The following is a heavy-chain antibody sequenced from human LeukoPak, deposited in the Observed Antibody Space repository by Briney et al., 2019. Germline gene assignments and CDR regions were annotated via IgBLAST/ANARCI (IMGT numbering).Heavy chain of an antibody. J-gene: IGHJ4*02. CDR3: ARVIAVAGLYYFDY. Sequence: SETLSLTCTVSGGSISSGGYYWSWIRQPPGKGLEWIGYIYHSGSTYYNPSLKSRVTISVDRSKNQFSLKLSSVTAADTAVYYCARVIAVAGLYYFDYWGQGTLVTVSS. CDR2: IYHSGST. D-gene: IGHD6-19*01. V-gene: IGHV4-30-2*01. CDR1: GGSISSGGYY.